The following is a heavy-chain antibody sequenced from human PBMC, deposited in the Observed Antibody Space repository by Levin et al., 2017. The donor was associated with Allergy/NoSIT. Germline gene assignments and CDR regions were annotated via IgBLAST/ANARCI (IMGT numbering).Heavy chain of an antibody. CDR1: GFTFSSYA. CDR2: ISGGGGNT. V-gene: IGHV3-23*01. J-gene: IGHJ4*02. CDR3: AKDTPALSAGPYFDY. D-gene: IGHD2-2*01. Sequence: GGSLRLSCAVSGFTFSSYAMSWVRQAPGKGLEWVSGISGGGGNTYYADSVKGRFTISRDNSKNSLYLQMNSLRAEDTAVYYCAKDTPALSAGPYFDYWGQGTLVTVSS.